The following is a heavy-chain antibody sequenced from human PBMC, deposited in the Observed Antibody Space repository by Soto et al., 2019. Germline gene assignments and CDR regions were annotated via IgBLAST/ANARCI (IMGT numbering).Heavy chain of an antibody. J-gene: IGHJ5*02. CDR3: AKDTYYDFWSGHSNWFDP. CDR2: ISGSGGTT. Sequence: PGGSLTLSRAASGFTVGSDGMSWVRQAPGKVLESVSAISGSGGTTYYADCVKGPFTISRDNSKNTLYLQMNSLRAEDTAVYYCAKDTYYDFWSGHSNWFDPWGQGTLVPVSS. CDR1: GFTVGSDG. D-gene: IGHD3-3*01. V-gene: IGHV3-23*01.